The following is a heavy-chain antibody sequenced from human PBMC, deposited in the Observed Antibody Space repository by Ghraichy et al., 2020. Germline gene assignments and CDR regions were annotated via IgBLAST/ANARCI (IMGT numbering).Heavy chain of an antibody. V-gene: IGHV4-30-4*07. D-gene: IGHD1-26*01. Sequence: SETLSLTCAVSGGSISSGGYSWSWIRQPPGKGLEWIGYIYYSGSTYYNPSLKSRVTISVDTSKNQFSLKLSSVTAADTAVYYCARDGVGAIHPFDYWGQGTLVTVSS. CDR2: IYYSGST. CDR1: GGSISSGGYS. CDR3: ARDGVGAIHPFDY. J-gene: IGHJ4*02.